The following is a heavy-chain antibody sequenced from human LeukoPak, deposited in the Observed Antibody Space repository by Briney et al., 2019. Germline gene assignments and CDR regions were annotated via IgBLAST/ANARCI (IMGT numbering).Heavy chain of an antibody. D-gene: IGHD6-19*01. CDR2: ISSTSGFI. CDR1: GFTFSSYA. CDR3: ATYTMETSLGYSSGWNYFDF. J-gene: IGHJ4*02. Sequence: GGSLRLSCAASGFTFSSYAMNWVRQAPGKGVEGASSISSTSGFIWYSDSVKGRFTISRDNAKSSLYLQMNSLRAEDTAVYYCATYTMETSLGYSSGWNYFDFWGQGTLVTVSS. V-gene: IGHV3-21*01.